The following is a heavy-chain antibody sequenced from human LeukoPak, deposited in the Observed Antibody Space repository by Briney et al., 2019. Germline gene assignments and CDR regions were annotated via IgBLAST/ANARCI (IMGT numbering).Heavy chain of an antibody. J-gene: IGHJ4*02. D-gene: IGHD5-24*01. CDR2: ISWNSGSI. CDR3: AKSKDGYKGGFDY. V-gene: IGHV3-9*03. CDR1: GFTFEDYA. Sequence: GGSLRLSCAASGFTFEDYAMHWVRQAPGKGLEWVSGISWNSGSIGYADSVKGRFTISRDNAKNSLYLQMNSLRAGDMALYYCAKSKDGYKGGFDYWGQGTLVTVSS.